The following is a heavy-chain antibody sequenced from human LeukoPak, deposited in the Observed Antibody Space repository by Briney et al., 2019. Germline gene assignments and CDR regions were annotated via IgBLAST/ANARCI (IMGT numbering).Heavy chain of an antibody. Sequence: GGSLRLPCAVSGFSVSANYMSWVRQAPGKGLEWVSIINTDYSTYYAESVKGRFTTSRDNSKNSVSLEMNSLRAEDTAVYYCARDSFTVTSAGYFDLWGRGTLVTVSS. J-gene: IGHJ2*01. V-gene: IGHV3-53*01. CDR2: INTDYST. CDR1: GFSVSANY. D-gene: IGHD4-17*01. CDR3: ARDSFTVTSAGYFDL.